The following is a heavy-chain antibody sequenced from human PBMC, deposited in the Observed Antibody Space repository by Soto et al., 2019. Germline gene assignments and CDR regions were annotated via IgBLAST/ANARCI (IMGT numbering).Heavy chain of an antibody. CDR1: GYIFTGYY. Sequence: ASVNVSCKASGYIFTGYYMHWVRQAPGQGLEWMGWINPNSGDTNYTQKFQGWVTMTRDTSISTAYMELRSLRSDDTAVYYCARHHGPTTSENWFDPWGQGTLVTVSS. V-gene: IGHV1-2*04. CDR2: INPNSGDT. D-gene: IGHD5-12*01. CDR3: ARHHGPTTSENWFDP. J-gene: IGHJ5*02.